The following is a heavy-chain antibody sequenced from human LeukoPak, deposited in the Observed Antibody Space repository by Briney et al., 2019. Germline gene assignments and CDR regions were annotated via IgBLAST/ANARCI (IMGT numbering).Heavy chain of an antibody. CDR3: TRDLTERKYYIAY. V-gene: IGHV3-30*02. J-gene: IGHJ4*02. CDR1: GFTFSRYG. D-gene: IGHD2-8*02. CDR2: IGYTGTDT. Sequence: TGGSLRLSCAASGFTFSRYGMPWVRQAPGEGLEWVAYIGYTGTDTYYADSVKDRFTISIDNSKNTVHLQVNSLRAADPALYSWTRDLTERKYYIAYWGQGILVTVSS.